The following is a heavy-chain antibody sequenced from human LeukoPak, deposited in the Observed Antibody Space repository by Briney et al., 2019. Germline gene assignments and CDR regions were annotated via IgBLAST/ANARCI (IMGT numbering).Heavy chain of an antibody. V-gene: IGHV3-48*03. Sequence: TGGSLRLSCAASGFTFSSYEMNWVRQAPGKGLEWVSYISSSGSTIYYADSVKGRFTISRDNAKNSLYLQMNSLRAEDTAVYYCARDPHDYGDYVWGYWGQGTLVTVSS. CDR3: ARDPHDYGDYVWGY. J-gene: IGHJ4*02. CDR2: ISSSGSTI. CDR1: GFTFSSYE. D-gene: IGHD4-17*01.